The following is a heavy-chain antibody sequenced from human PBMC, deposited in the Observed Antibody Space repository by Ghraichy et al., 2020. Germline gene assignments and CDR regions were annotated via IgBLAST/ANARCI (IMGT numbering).Heavy chain of an antibody. CDR2: IIPIFGTA. CDR3: ARVAKYSSGYYYSNYYYYYGMDV. D-gene: IGHD3-22*01. Sequence: SVKVSCKASGGTFSSYAISWVRQAPGQGLEWMGGIIPIFGTANYAQKFQGRVTITADESTSTAYMELSSLRSEDTAVYYCARVAKYSSGYYYSNYYYYYGMDVWGQGTTVTVSS. CDR1: GGTFSSYA. V-gene: IGHV1-69*13. J-gene: IGHJ6*02.